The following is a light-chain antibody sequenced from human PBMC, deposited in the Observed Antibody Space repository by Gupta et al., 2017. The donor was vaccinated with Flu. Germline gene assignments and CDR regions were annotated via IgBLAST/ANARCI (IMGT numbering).Light chain of an antibody. J-gene: IGLJ3*02. CDR1: SCLDVGSYR. CDR2: YKTESDK. CDR3: MIWHSSAWV. V-gene: IGLV5-45*01. Sequence: CTLRSCLDVGSYRILWYQQKPGSPPQDLLRYKTESDKHQGSGVPSRFSGSTDVSANAGILVISGLQSEDEADYYSMIWHSSAWVFGGGTKLTVL.